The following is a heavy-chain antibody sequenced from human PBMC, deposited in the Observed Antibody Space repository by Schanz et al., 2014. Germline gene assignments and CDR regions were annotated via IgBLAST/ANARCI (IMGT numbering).Heavy chain of an antibody. V-gene: IGHV1-18*01. Sequence: QVQLVKSGAEVKKPGASVKVSCKASGYTFTSYGISWVRQAPGQGLEWMGWISAYNGNTKYPQKLQGRVTMTTDTSTSTAYMELMSMMSDDTAADDCAGDAADCDDILTEEDYWGQGTLVTVSS. CDR1: GYTFTSYG. D-gene: IGHD3-9*01. CDR3: AGDAADCDDILTEEDY. CDR2: ISAYNGNT. J-gene: IGHJ4*02.